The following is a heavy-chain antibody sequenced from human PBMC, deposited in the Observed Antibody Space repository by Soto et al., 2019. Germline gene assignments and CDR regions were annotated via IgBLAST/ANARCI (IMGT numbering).Heavy chain of an antibody. CDR2: IYYSGST. Sequence: SETLSLTCTVSGGSISRYYWSWIRQPPGKGLEWIGYIYYSGSTNYNPSLKSRVTISVDTSKNQFSLKLSSVTAADTAVYYCARALWGSYRQYYFDYWGQGTLVTVSS. V-gene: IGHV4-59*01. CDR3: ARALWGSYRQYYFDY. J-gene: IGHJ4*02. CDR1: GGSISRYY. D-gene: IGHD3-16*02.